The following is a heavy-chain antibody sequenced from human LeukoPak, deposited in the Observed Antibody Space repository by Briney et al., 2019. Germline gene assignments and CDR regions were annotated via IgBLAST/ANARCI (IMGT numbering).Heavy chain of an antibody. Sequence: PSETLSLTCTVSGGSISSYYWSRIRQPPGKGLEWIGYIYYSGSTNYNPSLKSRVTISVDTSKNQFSLKLSSVTAADTAVYYCARVQGSSGWYIFDYWGQGTLVTVSS. CDR3: ARVQGSSGWYIFDY. D-gene: IGHD6-19*01. CDR1: GGSISSYY. V-gene: IGHV4-59*01. J-gene: IGHJ4*02. CDR2: IYYSGST.